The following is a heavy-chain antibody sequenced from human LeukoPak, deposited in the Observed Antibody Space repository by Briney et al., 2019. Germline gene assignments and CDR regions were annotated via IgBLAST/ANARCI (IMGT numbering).Heavy chain of an antibody. Sequence: ASVKVSCKASGYTFTSYGISWVRQAPGQGLEWMGWISAYNGNTNYAQKLKGRVTMTTDTSTSTAYMELRSLRSDDTAVYYSARDSGDLQYYYYGMDVWGQGTTVTVSS. CDR2: ISAYNGNT. J-gene: IGHJ6*02. CDR3: ARDSGDLQYYYYGMDV. D-gene: IGHD7-27*01. V-gene: IGHV1-18*01. CDR1: GYTFTSYG.